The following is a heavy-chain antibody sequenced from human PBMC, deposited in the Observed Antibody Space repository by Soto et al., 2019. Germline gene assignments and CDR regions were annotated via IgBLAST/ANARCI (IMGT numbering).Heavy chain of an antibody. CDR2: IRSKAYGGTK. Sequence: PGGSLRLSCTASGFTFGDYAMSWFRQAPGKGLEWVGFIRSKAYGGTKEYAASVKGRFTISRDDSKSIAYLQMNSLKTEDTAVYYCTAYYDFWSGYHYGMDVWGQGTTVTVS. J-gene: IGHJ6*02. CDR3: TAYYDFWSGYHYGMDV. D-gene: IGHD3-3*01. CDR1: GFTFGDYA. V-gene: IGHV3-49*03.